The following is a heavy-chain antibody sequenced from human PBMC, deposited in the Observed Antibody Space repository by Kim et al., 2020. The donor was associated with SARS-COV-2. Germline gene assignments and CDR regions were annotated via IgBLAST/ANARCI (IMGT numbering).Heavy chain of an antibody. CDR3: ARGLVVAATLDY. J-gene: IGHJ4*02. Sequence: SETLSLTCTVSGDSITTRSYYWGWIRQPPGKGLEWIGSIHYSGSTSYSPSLKSRATISVDTSKNQFSLKLSSVTAADTAVYYCARGLVVAATLDYWGQGALVTVAS. CDR1: GDSITTRSYY. D-gene: IGHD2-15*01. CDR2: IHYSGST. V-gene: IGHV4-39*07.